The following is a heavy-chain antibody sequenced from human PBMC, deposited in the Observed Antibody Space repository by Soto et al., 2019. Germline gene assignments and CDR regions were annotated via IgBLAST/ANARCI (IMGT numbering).Heavy chain of an antibody. Sequence: EVQLVESGGGLVKPGGSLRLSCAASGFTFSSYSMNWVRQAPGKGLEWVSTISSSSSYIYYADSVKGRFTISRDNAKNSLYLQMNSLRAEDTAVYYCARQEPGRIAVAGTGSPFDYWGQGTLVTVSS. CDR3: ARQEPGRIAVAGTGSPFDY. CDR1: GFTFSSYS. D-gene: IGHD6-19*01. J-gene: IGHJ4*02. V-gene: IGHV3-21*01. CDR2: ISSSSSYI.